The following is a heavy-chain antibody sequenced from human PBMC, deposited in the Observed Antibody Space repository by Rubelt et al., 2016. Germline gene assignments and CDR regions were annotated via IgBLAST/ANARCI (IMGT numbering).Heavy chain of an antibody. V-gene: IGHV4-39*07. Sequence: WIGSIYYSGSTYYNPSLKSRVTISVDTSKNQFSLKLSSVTAADTAVYYCARLWYSSSGTTHYYYGMDVWGQGTTVTVSS. D-gene: IGHD6-13*01. CDR3: ARLWYSSSGTTHYYYGMDV. CDR2: IYYSGST. J-gene: IGHJ6*02.